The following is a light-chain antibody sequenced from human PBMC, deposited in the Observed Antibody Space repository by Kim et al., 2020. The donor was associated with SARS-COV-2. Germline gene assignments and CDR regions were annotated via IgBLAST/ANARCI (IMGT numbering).Light chain of an antibody. Sequence: PGEGAARSCRASQSVSSSYLAWDQQKPGQAPGLLIYGASGRATGIPDRFSGSGSGTDFTLTISRLEPEDVEVYYCQQYGSSPFMYSFGQGTKLEI. CDR1: QSVSSSY. V-gene: IGKV3-20*01. J-gene: IGKJ2*03. CDR2: GAS. CDR3: QQYGSSPFMYS.